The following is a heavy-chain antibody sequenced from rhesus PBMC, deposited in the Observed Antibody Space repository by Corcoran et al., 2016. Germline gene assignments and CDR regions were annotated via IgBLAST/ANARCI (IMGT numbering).Heavy chain of an antibody. CDR1: GGSISSSY. J-gene: IGHJ3*01. V-gene: IGHV4-169*02. CDR2: IYGSGSST. D-gene: IGHD1-20*01. Sequence: QLQLQESGPGLVKPSETLSVTCAVSGGSISSSYWSWLRQAPGKGLEWIVYIYGSGSSTNYNPSLKSRVTLSVDTSKNQLSLKLSSVTAADTAVYYCASSAGTRSAFDFWGQGLRVTVSS. CDR3: ASSAGTRSAFDF.